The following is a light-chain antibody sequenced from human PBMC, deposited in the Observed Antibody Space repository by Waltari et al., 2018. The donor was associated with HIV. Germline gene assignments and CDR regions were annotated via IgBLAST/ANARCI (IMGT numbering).Light chain of an antibody. J-gene: IGLJ3*02. CDR2: RHN. Sequence: QAGLTQPHAVSQALGQTATLSCTGGDDDVGNEGAVSLQQLQGLPPTRLAYRHNNRASGVSHKFSAARAGNTIYLTIAGLQPEDEADYYCAAWDGRLSGWVFGGGTKLTVL. CDR1: DDDVGNEG. CDR3: AAWDGRLSGWV. V-gene: IGLV10-54*04.